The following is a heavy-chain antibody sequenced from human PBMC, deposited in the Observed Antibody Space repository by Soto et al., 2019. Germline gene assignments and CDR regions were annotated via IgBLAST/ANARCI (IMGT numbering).Heavy chain of an antibody. Sequence: ASVKVSCKASGFTFTSSAMQWVRQARGQRLEWIGWIVGGSGNTNYAQKFQERVTITRDMSTSTAYMELSSLRSEDTAVYYCAAASPGGSYAFDIWGQGTMVTVSS. CDR2: IVGGSGNT. J-gene: IGHJ3*02. CDR1: GFTFTSSA. D-gene: IGHD1-26*01. CDR3: AAASPGGSYAFDI. V-gene: IGHV1-58*02.